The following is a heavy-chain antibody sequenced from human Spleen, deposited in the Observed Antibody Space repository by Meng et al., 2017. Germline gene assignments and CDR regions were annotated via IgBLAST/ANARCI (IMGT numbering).Heavy chain of an antibody. CDR1: GYTFTGYY. CDR3: ARAIGRIQLWPYYFDY. J-gene: IGHJ4*02. CDR2: INPNSGGT. Sequence: ASVKVSCKASGYTFTGYYMHWVRQAPGQGLEWMGRINPNSGGTNYAQKFQGRVTMTRDTSISTAYMELSTLRSDDTAVYYCARAIGRIQLWPYYFDYWGQGTLVTVSS. V-gene: IGHV1-2*06. D-gene: IGHD5-18*01.